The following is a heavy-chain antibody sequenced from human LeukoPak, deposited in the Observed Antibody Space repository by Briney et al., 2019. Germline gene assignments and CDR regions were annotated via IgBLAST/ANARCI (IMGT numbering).Heavy chain of an antibody. D-gene: IGHD3-16*01. Sequence: GGSLRLSCAASGFTFSSYWMSWVRQAPGKGLEWVANIKQDGSEKYYVDSVKGRFTISRDNAKNSLYLQMNSLRAEDTAVYYCAGGADRWLPPGGEPFDYWGQGTLVTVSS. CDR3: AGGADRWLPPGGEPFDY. V-gene: IGHV3-7*01. CDR1: GFTFSSYW. CDR2: IKQDGSEK. J-gene: IGHJ4*02.